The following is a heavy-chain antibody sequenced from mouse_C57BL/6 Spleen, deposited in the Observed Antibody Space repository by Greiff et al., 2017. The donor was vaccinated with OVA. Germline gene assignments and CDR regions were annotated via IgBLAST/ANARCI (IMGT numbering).Heavy chain of an antibody. D-gene: IGHD2-4*01. CDR1: GYTFTSYG. CDR2: IYPRSGNT. Sequence: VQLQESGAELARPGASVKLSCKASGYTFTSYGISWVKQRTGQGLEWIGEIYPRSGNTYYNEKFKGKATLTADKSSSTAYMELRSLTSEDSAVYFCARYNYYDYDGAYWGQGTLVTVSA. CDR3: ARYNYYDYDGAY. J-gene: IGHJ3*01. V-gene: IGHV1-81*01.